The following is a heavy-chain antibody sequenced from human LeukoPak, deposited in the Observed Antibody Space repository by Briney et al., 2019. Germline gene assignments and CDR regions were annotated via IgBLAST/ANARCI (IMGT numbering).Heavy chain of an antibody. CDR1: GFTFSRYT. V-gene: IGHV3-21*01. D-gene: IGHD3-9*01. Sequence: GGSLRLSCTASGFTFSRYTMSWVRQSPGRGMEWVSSISSSGTYVYYADSVKGRFAISRDNAKNSLSLQMNSLRADDAAVYYCARASSKQLAGYLPDGFDIWGQGTMVTVSS. CDR2: ISSSGTYV. J-gene: IGHJ3*02. CDR3: ARASSKQLAGYLPDGFDI.